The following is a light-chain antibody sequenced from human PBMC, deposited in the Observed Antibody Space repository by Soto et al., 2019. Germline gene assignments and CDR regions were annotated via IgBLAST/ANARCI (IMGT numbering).Light chain of an antibody. CDR2: AAS. V-gene: IGKV1-39*01. CDR1: QTISRN. Sequence: DIQMTQSPSSLSASVGDRVTITCRASQTISRNLNWYQQKPGKAPDLLIFAASNSQSGVPSRFSGSGSGADFTLTISSLQPEDFATYYCQQGHSAPLTFGGGTKVDIK. CDR3: QQGHSAPLT. J-gene: IGKJ4*01.